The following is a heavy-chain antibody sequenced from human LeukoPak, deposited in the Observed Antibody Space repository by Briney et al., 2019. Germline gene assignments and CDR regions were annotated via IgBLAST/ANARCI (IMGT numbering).Heavy chain of an antibody. Sequence: PGGSLRLSCAASGLTLSGSAMHLVRQASGKGLEWIGRIRSKANNYATAYAASVKGRFTISRDDSKNTAYLQMNSLKSEDTAVYFCTRRDDFWSGSGDYWGQGTLVTVSS. J-gene: IGHJ4*02. V-gene: IGHV3-73*01. CDR1: GLTLSGSA. CDR3: TRRDDFWSGSGDY. CDR2: IRSKANNYAT. D-gene: IGHD3-3*01.